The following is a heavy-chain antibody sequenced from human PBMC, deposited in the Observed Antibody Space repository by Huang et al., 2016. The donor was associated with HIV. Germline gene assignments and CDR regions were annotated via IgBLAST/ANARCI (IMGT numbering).Heavy chain of an antibody. V-gene: IGHV1-2*02. CDR2: LNPKNGAT. CDR1: GYTFADYF. D-gene: IGHD5-12*01. J-gene: IGHJ4*02. Sequence: QVQLVQSGAEVKKPGASVKVSCKPSGYTFADYFIHWVRQAPGQGLELMAWLNPKNGATNYSQTFLGRVTLTGDTSINTAYMEFSGLTSDDTANYYCTRDGVAPDEEFDYWGQGTLIIVSS. CDR3: TRDGVAPDEEFDY.